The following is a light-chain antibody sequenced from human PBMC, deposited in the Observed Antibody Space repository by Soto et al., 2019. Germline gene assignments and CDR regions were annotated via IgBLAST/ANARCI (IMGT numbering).Light chain of an antibody. CDR2: GVS. V-gene: IGLV2-14*01. Sequence: QSALTQPASVSGSPGQSITISCTGTSSDVGAHNFVSWYQQHHPGKAPKLMIYGVSNRPSGVSNRFSGSKSGNAASLTISGLQAEDEADYHCSSYTTIKTVVFGGGTKLTVL. CDR3: SSYTTIKTVV. J-gene: IGLJ2*01. CDR1: SSDVGAHNF.